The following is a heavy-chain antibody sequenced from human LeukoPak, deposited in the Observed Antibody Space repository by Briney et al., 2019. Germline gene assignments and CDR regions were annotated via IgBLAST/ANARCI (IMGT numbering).Heavy chain of an antibody. V-gene: IGHV3-30-3*01. J-gene: IGHJ4*02. Sequence: PGGSLRLSCAASGFTFSSYAMHWVRQAPGKGLEWVAVISYDGSNKYYADSVKGRFTISRDNSKNTLCLQMNSLRAEDTAVYYCARDFEAALDSWGQGTLVTVSS. D-gene: IGHD6-6*01. CDR2: ISYDGSNK. CDR1: GFTFSSYA. CDR3: ARDFEAALDS.